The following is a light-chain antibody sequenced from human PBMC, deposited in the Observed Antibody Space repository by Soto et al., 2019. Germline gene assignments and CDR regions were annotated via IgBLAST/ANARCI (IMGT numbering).Light chain of an antibody. CDR2: DAS. CDR3: QQRTSWPWT. V-gene: IGKV3-11*01. CDR1: ESVDSS. J-gene: IGKJ1*01. Sequence: EVVLTQSPATLSLSPGERATLSCRASESVDSSLAWYQQKPGQAPRLLIYDASNRASGIPARFSGRGSATDFTLTISRLEADDFAIYFCQQRTSWPWTFGQGTKVEMK.